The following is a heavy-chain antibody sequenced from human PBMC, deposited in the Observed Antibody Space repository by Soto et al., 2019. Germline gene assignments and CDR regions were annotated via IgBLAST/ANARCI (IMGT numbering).Heavy chain of an antibody. CDR3: AKKKTGSYPFDY. V-gene: IGHV3-23*01. Sequence: GGSLRLSCAASVFTFSDYAMGWVRQAPGKGLKWVSPIGGSGGSISYTDSVKGRFTISRDNSKNTLYLQMNSLRAEDTAVYYCAKKKTGSYPFDYWGQGTLVTVSS. CDR2: IGGSGGSI. CDR1: VFTFSDYA. D-gene: IGHD1-26*01. J-gene: IGHJ4*02.